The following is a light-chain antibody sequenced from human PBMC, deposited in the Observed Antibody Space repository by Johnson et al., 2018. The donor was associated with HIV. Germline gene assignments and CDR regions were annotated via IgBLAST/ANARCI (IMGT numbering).Light chain of an antibody. J-gene: IGLJ1*01. CDR3: GAWEGSLRTGF. Sequence: QSVLTQPPSVSAAPGQKVTISCSGSSSNIGSNYVSWFQHLPGTAPKLLIYDNNKRPSGIPDRFSGSKSGTSATLGITGLQTGDEADYYCGAWEGSLRTGFFGTGTKVTVL. V-gene: IGLV1-51*01. CDR1: SSNIGSNY. CDR2: DNN.